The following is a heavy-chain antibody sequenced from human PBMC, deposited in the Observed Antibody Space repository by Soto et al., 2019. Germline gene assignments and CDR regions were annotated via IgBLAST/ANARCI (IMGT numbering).Heavy chain of an antibody. Sequence: ASVKVSCKVSGYTLTELSMHWVRQAPGKGLEWMGGFDPEDGETIYAQKFQGRVTMTEDTSTDTAYMELSSLRSEDTAVYYCATVEGGNHYYDSSGLDVAFDIWGQGTTVTFS. CDR3: ATVEGGNHYYDSSGLDVAFDI. J-gene: IGHJ3*02. CDR1: GYTLTELS. D-gene: IGHD3-22*01. CDR2: FDPEDGET. V-gene: IGHV1-24*01.